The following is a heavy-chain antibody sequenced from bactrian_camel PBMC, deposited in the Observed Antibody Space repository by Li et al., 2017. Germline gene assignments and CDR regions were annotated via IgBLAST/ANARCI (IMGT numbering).Heavy chain of an antibody. D-gene: IGHD7*01. Sequence: QLVESGGGVVQPGGSLRLSCTASGFTFSTYEAYWVRQAPGKGLEWISGINEESTMTYYADSVRGRFTISRDNAKTTVYLQMNSLKSEDTALYYCATGDVPYYWGQGTQVTVS. CDR2: INEESTMT. CDR3: ATGDVPYY. J-gene: IGHJ4*01. CDR1: GFTFSTYE. V-gene: IGHV3S40*01.